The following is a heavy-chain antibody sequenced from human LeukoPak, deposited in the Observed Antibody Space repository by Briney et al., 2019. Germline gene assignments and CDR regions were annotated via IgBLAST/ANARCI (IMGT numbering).Heavy chain of an antibody. CDR1: GYTFTSYG. CDR3: ARDLTRASDYYDSSGTGY. J-gene: IGHJ4*02. V-gene: IGHV1-18*01. CDR2: ISAYNGNT. Sequence: ASVKVSCKASGYTFTSYGISWVRQAPGQGLEWMGRISAYNGNTNYAQKLQGRVTMTTDTSTSTAYMELRSLRSDDTAVYYCARDLTRASDYYDSSGTGYWGQGTLVTVSS. D-gene: IGHD3-22*01.